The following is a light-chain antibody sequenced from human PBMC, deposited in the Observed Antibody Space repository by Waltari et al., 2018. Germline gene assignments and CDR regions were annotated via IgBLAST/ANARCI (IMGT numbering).Light chain of an antibody. CDR2: ENN. V-gene: IGLV1-51*02. J-gene: IGLJ3*02. CDR1: SSNIGNNY. Sequence: QSVLTQPPSVSAAPGPKVTISCYGSSSNIGNNYVSWYQQLPGTAPKLLIYENNKRPSGIPDRFSGSKSGTSATLGITGLQTGDEADYYCGTWDSSLSAGVFGGGTKLTVL. CDR3: GTWDSSLSAGV.